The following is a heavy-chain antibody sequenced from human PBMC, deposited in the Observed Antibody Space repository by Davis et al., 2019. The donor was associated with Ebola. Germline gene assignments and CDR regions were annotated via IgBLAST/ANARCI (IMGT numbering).Heavy chain of an antibody. Sequence: KVSCKASGYNFNKYWIGWVRQMPGKGLEWMGIIYPGDSDTRYSPSLQGQVTISADKSTSTAYLQWSSLEASDTAMYYCARLYYDFWSGYLVHFDYWGQGTLVTVSS. CDR3: ARLYYDFWSGYLVHFDY. V-gene: IGHV5-51*01. D-gene: IGHD3-3*01. CDR1: GYNFNKYW. CDR2: IYPGDSDT. J-gene: IGHJ4*02.